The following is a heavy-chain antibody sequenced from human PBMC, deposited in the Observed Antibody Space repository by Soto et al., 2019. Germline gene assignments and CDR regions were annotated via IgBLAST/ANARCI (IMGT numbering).Heavy chain of an antibody. CDR1: GGSIISYY. CDR3: ARDLMTDLYADYNWFDP. V-gene: IGHV4-4*07. D-gene: IGHD2-2*01. CDR2: IYTSGST. Sequence: PSETLSLTCTVSGGSIISYYWSWIRQPAGKGLEWIGRIYTSGSTNYNPSLKSRVTMSADTSKNQFPLKLSSVTAADTAVYYCARDLMTDLYADYNWFDPWGQGTLVTVSS. J-gene: IGHJ5*02.